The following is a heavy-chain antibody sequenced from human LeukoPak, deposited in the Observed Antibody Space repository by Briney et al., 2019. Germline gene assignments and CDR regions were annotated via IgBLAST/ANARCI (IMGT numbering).Heavy chain of an antibody. CDR1: GFTFSSYW. Sequence: GGSLRLSCAASGFTFSSYWMSWVRQAPGKGLEWVANIKQDGSEKYYVDSVKGRFTISRDNAKNSLYLQMNSLRAEDTAAYYCAREGKRLVPAATDYWGQGTLVTVSS. D-gene: IGHD2-2*01. CDR2: IKQDGSEK. J-gene: IGHJ4*02. CDR3: AREGKRLVPAATDY. V-gene: IGHV3-7*01.